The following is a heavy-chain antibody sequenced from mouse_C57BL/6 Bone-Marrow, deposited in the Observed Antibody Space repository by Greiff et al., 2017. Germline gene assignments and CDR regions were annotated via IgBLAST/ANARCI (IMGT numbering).Heavy chain of an antibody. J-gene: IGHJ2*01. CDR3: PRSTMVTTDFDY. CDR2: IRLKSDNYAT. Sequence: EVHLVESGGGLVQPGGSMKLSCVASGFTFSNYWMNWVRQSPEKGLEWVAQIRLKSDNYATHYAESVKGRFTISRDDSKSSVYLQMNNLRAEDTGIYYCPRSTMVTTDFDYWGQGTTLTVSS. CDR1: GFTFSNYW. D-gene: IGHD2-2*01. V-gene: IGHV6-3*01.